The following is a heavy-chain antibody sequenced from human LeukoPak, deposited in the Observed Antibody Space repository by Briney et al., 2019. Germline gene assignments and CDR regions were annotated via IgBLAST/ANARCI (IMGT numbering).Heavy chain of an antibody. J-gene: IGHJ6*02. CDR2: IPHDGSNK. V-gene: IGHV3-30-3*01. CDR3: ARDLLRFLEWLYTTYYYYGMDV. D-gene: IGHD3-3*01. Sequence: PGRSLRLSCAASGFTFSSYAMHWVRQAPGKGLEWVAVIPHDGSNKYYADSVKGRFTISRDNSKNTLYLQMNSLRAEDTAVYYCARDLLRFLEWLYTTYYYYGMDVWGQGTTVTVSS. CDR1: GFTFSSYA.